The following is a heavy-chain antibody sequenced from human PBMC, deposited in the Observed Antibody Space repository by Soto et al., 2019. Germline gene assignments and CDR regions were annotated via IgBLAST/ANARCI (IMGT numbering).Heavy chain of an antibody. Sequence: QVQLQESGPGLVKPSGTLSLTCAVSGGSIRSSNWWSWVRQPPGKGLEWIGEIYHSGSTNYNPSLKSRLTISGDNTKTPVSLNLSSVTDADTAVYYGARTYEYSSSWYGDWFDPGGQGTLVTVSS. J-gene: IGHJ5*02. D-gene: IGHD6-13*01. CDR3: ARTYEYSSSWYGDWFDP. CDR2: IYHSGST. V-gene: IGHV4-4*02. CDR1: GGSIRSSNW.